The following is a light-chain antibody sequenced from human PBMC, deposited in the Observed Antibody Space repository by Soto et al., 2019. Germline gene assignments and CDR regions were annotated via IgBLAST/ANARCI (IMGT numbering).Light chain of an antibody. Sequence: QSALTQPASVSGSPGQSITISCTGTSSDVGGYNSVSWYQQHPGKAPKLMIYDVSNRPSGVSNRFSGSKSVNTASLTISGLQAEDEADYSCSSYTSSSTVVFGGGTKVTVL. J-gene: IGLJ2*01. CDR2: DVS. V-gene: IGLV2-14*03. CDR3: SSYTSSSTVV. CDR1: SSDVGGYNS.